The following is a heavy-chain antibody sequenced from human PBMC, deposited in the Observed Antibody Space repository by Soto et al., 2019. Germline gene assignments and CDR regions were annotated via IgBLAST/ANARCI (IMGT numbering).Heavy chain of an antibody. CDR2: INSDGSST. CDR3: ARAGYSSSWYQSPFDY. V-gene: IGHV3-74*01. Sequence: GGSLRLSCAASGFTFSSYWMHWVRQAPGKGLVWVSRINSDGSSTSYADSVKGRFTISRDNAKNTLYLQMNSLRAEDTAVYYCARAGYSSSWYQSPFDYWGQGTLVTVSS. J-gene: IGHJ4*02. D-gene: IGHD6-13*01. CDR1: GFTFSSYW.